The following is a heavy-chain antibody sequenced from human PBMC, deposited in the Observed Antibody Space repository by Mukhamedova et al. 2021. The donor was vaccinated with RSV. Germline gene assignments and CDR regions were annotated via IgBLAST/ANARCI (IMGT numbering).Heavy chain of an antibody. Sequence: SYSTSLKSRLTISKDTSKSQVVLTMTNMDPVDTATYYCARDYGWVYYGMDVWGQGTTVTVSS. J-gene: IGHJ6*02. CDR3: ARDYGWVYYGMDV. V-gene: IGHV2-26*01. D-gene: IGHD4/OR15-4a*01.